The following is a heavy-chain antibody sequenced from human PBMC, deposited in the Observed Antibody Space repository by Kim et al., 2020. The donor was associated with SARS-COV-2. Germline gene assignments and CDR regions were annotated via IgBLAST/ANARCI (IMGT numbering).Heavy chain of an antibody. Sequence: SETLSLTCAVHGGSFIGFYWSLIRQPPGGRLEWIAEITHSGSTTSNPSLKSRVSISGDMSKKEFSLRLNSVTAADTAVYYCARRRLASRWFDFWGQGGLV. CDR1: GGSFIGFY. CDR2: ITHSGST. J-gene: IGHJ4*02. V-gene: IGHV4-34*01. D-gene: IGHD6-19*01. CDR3: ARRRLASRWFDF.